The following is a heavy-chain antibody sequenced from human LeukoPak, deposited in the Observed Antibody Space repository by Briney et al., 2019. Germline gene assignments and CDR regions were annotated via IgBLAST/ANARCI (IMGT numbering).Heavy chain of an antibody. V-gene: IGHV3-7*01. CDR1: GFTFSSYW. CDR2: IKQGGSEK. CDR3: ARDDCSSISCYHNWFDP. J-gene: IGHJ5*02. D-gene: IGHD2-2*01. Sequence: GGSLRLSCAASGFTFSSYWMSWVRQAPGKGLEWVANIKQGGSEKYYVDSVKGRFTISRDNAKNSLYLQMDSLRAEDTAVYYCARDDCSSISCYHNWFDPWGQGTLVTVSS.